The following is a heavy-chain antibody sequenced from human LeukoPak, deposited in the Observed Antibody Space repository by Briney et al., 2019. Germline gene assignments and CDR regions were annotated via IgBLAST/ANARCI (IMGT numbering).Heavy chain of an antibody. V-gene: IGHV3-74*01. CDR1: GFTFSSYW. Sequence: GGSLRLSCAASGFTFSSYWMHWVHQAPGKGLVWVSRINSDGSTTNYADSVKGRFTISRDNAKNTVYLQMNSLRAEDTAVYYCARTGWGAYGMDVWGPGTTVTVSS. D-gene: IGHD1-26*01. CDR2: INSDGSTT. J-gene: IGHJ6*02. CDR3: ARTGWGAYGMDV.